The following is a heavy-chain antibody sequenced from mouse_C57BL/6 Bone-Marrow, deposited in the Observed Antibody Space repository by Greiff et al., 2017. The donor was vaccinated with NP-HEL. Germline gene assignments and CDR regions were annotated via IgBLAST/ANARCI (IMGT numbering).Heavy chain of an antibody. CDR1: GYTFTSYW. CDR2: IDPNSGGT. Sequence: QVQLKQPGAELVKPGASVKLSCKASGYTFTSYWMHWVKQRPGRGLEWIGRIDPNSGGTKYNEKFKSKATLTVDKPSSTAYMQLSSLTSEDSAVYYCARRDSNFYFDYWGQGTTLTVSS. V-gene: IGHV1-72*01. D-gene: IGHD2-5*01. J-gene: IGHJ2*01. CDR3: ARRDSNFYFDY.